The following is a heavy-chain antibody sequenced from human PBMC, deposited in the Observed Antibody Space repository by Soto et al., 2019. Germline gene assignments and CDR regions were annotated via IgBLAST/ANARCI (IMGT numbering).Heavy chain of an antibody. CDR2: IYYSGST. V-gene: IGHV4-39*01. CDR3: ATSSYYYGSGSYYYYYYMDV. D-gene: IGHD3-10*01. J-gene: IGHJ6*03. CDR1: GGSISSSSYY. Sequence: SETLSLTCTVSGGSISSSSYYWGWIRQPPGKGLEWIGSIYYSGSTYYNPSLKSRVTISVDTSKNQFSLKLSSVTAADTAVYYCATSSYYYGSGSYYYYYYMDVWGKGTTVTVS.